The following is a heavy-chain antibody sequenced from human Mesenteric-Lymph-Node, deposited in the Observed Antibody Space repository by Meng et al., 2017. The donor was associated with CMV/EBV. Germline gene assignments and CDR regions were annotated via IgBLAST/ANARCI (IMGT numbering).Heavy chain of an antibody. CDR1: GFTFSGSA. CDR3: TGIFGVVPFDP. CDR2: IRSKANSYAT. J-gene: IGHJ5*02. V-gene: IGHV3-73*01. D-gene: IGHD3-3*01. Sequence: ASGFTFSGSAMNWVRQASGKGLEWVGRIRSKANSYATAYAASVKGRFTISRDDSKNTAYLQMNSLKTEDTAVYYCTGIFGVVPFDPWGQGTLVTVSS.